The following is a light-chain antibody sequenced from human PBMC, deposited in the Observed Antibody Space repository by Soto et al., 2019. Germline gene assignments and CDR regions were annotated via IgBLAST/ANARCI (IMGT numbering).Light chain of an antibody. Sequence: LTKYPGTLYLSKKERATLSCRASQSVSNNYLAWYQQKPGQAPRLLIYGASNRATGIPDRFSGSGSGTDFTLTCFCLEPEGFGVCIRGEDGSLDTFCHVTKV. CDR2: GAS. V-gene: IGKV3-20*01. CDR1: QSVSNNY. J-gene: IGKJ1*01. CDR3: GEDGSLDT.